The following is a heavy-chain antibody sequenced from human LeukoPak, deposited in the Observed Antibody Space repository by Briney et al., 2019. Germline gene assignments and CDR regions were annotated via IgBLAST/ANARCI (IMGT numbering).Heavy chain of an antibody. CDR2: INPSGGST. Sequence: GASVKVSCKASGYTFTSYYMHWVRQAPGQGLEWMGIINPSGGSTSYAQKFQGRVTMTRDTSTSTVYMELSSLRSEDTAVYYCARGNLIHALDYYYGMDVWGQGTTVTVSS. J-gene: IGHJ6*02. CDR3: ARGNLIHALDYYYGMDV. V-gene: IGHV1-46*01. CDR1: GYTFTSYY. D-gene: IGHD3-16*01.